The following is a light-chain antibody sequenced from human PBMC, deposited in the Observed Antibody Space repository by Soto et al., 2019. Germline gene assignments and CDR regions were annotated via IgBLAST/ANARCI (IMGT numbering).Light chain of an antibody. CDR1: SSDVGSYNL. V-gene: IGLV2-23*01. Sequence: QSVLTQPASVSGSPGQSITISCTATSSDVGSYNLVSWYQQHPGKTPKLILYEANKRPSGVSNRFSGSKSGNTASLTISGLQTDDEADYYCCSFVAGGSTWVFGGGTKLTVL. J-gene: IGLJ3*02. CDR3: CSFVAGGSTWV. CDR2: EAN.